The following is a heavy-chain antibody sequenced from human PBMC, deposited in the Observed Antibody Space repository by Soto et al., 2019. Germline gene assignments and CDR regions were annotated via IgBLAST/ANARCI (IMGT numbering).Heavy chain of an antibody. CDR1: GYTFTDYY. CDR2: INPKSGVT. J-gene: IGHJ4*02. D-gene: IGHD6-19*01. CDR3: ARGVSGWSPFDV. Sequence: QVQLVQSGAELKKPGASVKVSCKASGYTFTDYYVHWLRQAPGQGLEWMGWINPKSGVTHYAQKVQGWVTLTRDTSVSTAYMELNRLKSDDTAVFFRARGVSGWSPFDVWGQGTLVTVSS. V-gene: IGHV1-2*04.